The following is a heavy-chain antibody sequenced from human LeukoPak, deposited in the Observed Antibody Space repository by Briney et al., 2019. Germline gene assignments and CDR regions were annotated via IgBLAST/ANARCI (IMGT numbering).Heavy chain of an antibody. CDR3: ARPQRGYSYSAFDI. D-gene: IGHD5-18*01. CDR2: IIPIFGTA. J-gene: IGHJ3*02. CDR1: GGTFSSYA. V-gene: IGHV1-69*05. Sequence: SVKVSCKASGGTFSSYAISWVRQAPGQGLEWMGRIIPIFGTANYAQKFQGRVTITTDDSTSTAYMELSSLRSEDTAVYYCARPQRGYSYSAFDIWGQGTMVTVSS.